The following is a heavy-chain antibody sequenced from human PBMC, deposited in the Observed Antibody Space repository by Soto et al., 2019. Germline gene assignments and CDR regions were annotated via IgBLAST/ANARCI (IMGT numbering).Heavy chain of an antibody. CDR3: ARDSGYYYDSSGYYLDAFDI. J-gene: IGHJ3*02. V-gene: IGHV4-59*01. D-gene: IGHD3-22*01. Sequence: SETLSLTCTVSGCSISSYYWSWIRQPPGKGLEWIGYIYYSGSTNYNPSLKSRVTISVDTSKNQFSLKLSSVTAADTAVYYCARDSGYYYDSSGYYLDAFDIWGQGTMVTVSS. CDR2: IYYSGST. CDR1: GCSISSYY.